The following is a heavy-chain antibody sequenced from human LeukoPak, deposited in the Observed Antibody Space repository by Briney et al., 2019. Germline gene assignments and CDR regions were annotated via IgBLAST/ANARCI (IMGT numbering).Heavy chain of an antibody. V-gene: IGHV4-59*01. J-gene: IGHJ5*02. CDR2: IYYSGST. Sequence: SETLSLTCTVSGGSISSYYWSWIRQPPGKGLEWIGYIYYSGSTNYNPSLKSRVTMSVDTSKTQFSLKLSSVTAADTAVYYCARGGSYNWFDPWGQGTLVTVSS. D-gene: IGHD1-26*01. CDR3: ARGGSYNWFDP. CDR1: GGSISSYY.